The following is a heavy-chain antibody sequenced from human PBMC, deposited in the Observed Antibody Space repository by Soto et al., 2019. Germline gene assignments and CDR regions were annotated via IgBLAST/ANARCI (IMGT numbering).Heavy chain of an antibody. Sequence: GGSLRLSCAASGFTFSSYDMHWVRQATGKGLEWVSAIGTAGDTYYPGSVKGRFTISRENAKNSLYLQMNGLRAEDTAGYYCARGPSGYSYGFDYYYGMDVWGQGTTVTVSS. CDR3: ARGPSGYSYGFDYYYGMDV. CDR1: GFTFSSYD. D-gene: IGHD5-18*01. CDR2: IGTAGDT. V-gene: IGHV3-13*01. J-gene: IGHJ6*02.